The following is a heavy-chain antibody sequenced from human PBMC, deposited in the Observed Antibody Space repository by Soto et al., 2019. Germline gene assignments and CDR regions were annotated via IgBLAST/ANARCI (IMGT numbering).Heavy chain of an antibody. Sequence: SETLSLTCTVSGGSISSSSYYWGWIRQPPGKGLEWIGSIYYSGSTYYNPSLKSRVTISVDTSKNQFSLKLSSVTAADTAVYYCASHQPAVAGTVGIIDYWGQGTLVTVSS. V-gene: IGHV4-39*01. CDR1: GGSISSSSYY. CDR2: IYYSGST. D-gene: IGHD6-19*01. CDR3: ASHQPAVAGTVGIIDY. J-gene: IGHJ4*02.